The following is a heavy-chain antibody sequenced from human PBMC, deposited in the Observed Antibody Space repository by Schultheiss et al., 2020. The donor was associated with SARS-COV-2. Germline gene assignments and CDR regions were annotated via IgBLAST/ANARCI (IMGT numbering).Heavy chain of an antibody. D-gene: IGHD6-19*01. CDR3: ARVSTTLYSSGWYGGWFDP. V-gene: IGHV4-59*12. CDR1: GGSFSSYY. J-gene: IGHJ5*02. Sequence: SETLSLTCAVYGGSFSSYYWSWIRQPPGKGLEWIGYIYYSGSTNYNPSLKSRVTISVDTSKNQFSLKLSSVTAADTAVYYCARVSTTLYSSGWYGGWFDPWGQGTLVTVSS. CDR2: IYYSGST.